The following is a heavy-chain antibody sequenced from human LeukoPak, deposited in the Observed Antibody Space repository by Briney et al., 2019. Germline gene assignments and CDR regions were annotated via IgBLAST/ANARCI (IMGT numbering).Heavy chain of an antibody. CDR2: ISGSGGST. J-gene: IGHJ4*02. D-gene: IGHD5-24*01. Sequence: PGGSLRLSCAASGFTFSSYAMSWVRQAPGKGLEWVSAISGSGGSTYYADSVKGRFTISRDNSKNTLYLQMNSLRAQDTAVYYCANHRWLQLLDYFDYWGQGTLVTVSS. V-gene: IGHV3-23*01. CDR1: GFTFSSYA. CDR3: ANHRWLQLLDYFDY.